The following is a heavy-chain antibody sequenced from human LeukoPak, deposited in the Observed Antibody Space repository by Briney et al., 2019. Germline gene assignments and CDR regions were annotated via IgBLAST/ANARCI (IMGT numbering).Heavy chain of an antibody. CDR2: ISGSGGST. Sequence: GGSLRLSCAASGFTFSSCAMSWVRQAPGKGLEWVSAISGSGGSTYYADSVKGRFTISRDNSKNTLYLQMNSLRAEDTAVYYCANPTYYYDSSGYYGFDYWGQGTLVTVSS. J-gene: IGHJ4*02. D-gene: IGHD3-22*01. CDR3: ANPTYYYDSSGYYGFDY. CDR1: GFTFSSCA. V-gene: IGHV3-23*01.